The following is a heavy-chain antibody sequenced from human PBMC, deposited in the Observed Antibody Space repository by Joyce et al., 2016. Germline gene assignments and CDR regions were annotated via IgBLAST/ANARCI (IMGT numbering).Heavy chain of an antibody. J-gene: IGHJ4*02. V-gene: IGHV1-2*02. CDR2: INPDRGDT. D-gene: IGHD4-23*01. CDR3: AREYGGTFYFDY. Sequence: QVQLVQSGAEVKNPGASVKVSCKASGFSFSGYYIHWVRQAPVQGRELMGWINPDRGDTIYAQKFQGRVTMTRDTSISTVYLELGRLTSDDTALYYCAREYGGTFYFDYWGQVTLVTVSS. CDR1: GFSFSGYY.